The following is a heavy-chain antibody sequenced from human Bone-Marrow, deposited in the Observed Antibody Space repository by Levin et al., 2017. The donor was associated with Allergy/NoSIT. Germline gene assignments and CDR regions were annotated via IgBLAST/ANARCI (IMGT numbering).Heavy chain of an antibody. CDR2: IYYSGST. J-gene: IGHJ4*02. CDR3: ARRGGHEYSSSGYY. D-gene: IGHD6-6*01. Sequence: PSQTLSLTCTVSGGSISSSSYYWGWIRQPPGKGLEWIGSIYYSGSTYYNPSLKSRVTISVDTSKNQFSLKLSSVTAADTAVYYCARRGGHEYSSSGYYWGQGTLVTVSS. V-gene: IGHV4-39*01. CDR1: GGSISSSSYY.